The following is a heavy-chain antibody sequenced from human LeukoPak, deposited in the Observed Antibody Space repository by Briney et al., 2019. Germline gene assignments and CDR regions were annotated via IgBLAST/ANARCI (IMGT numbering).Heavy chain of an antibody. CDR2: IYTSGST. CDR1: GGSINSYY. J-gene: IGHJ4*02. Sequence: SETLSLTCTVSGGSINSYYWSWIRQPAGKGLEWIGRIYTSGSTNYNPSLKSRVTMSVDTSKNQFSLKLSSVTAADTAVYYCARGSRWLVTFDYWGQGTLVTVSS. CDR3: ARGSRWLVTFDY. V-gene: IGHV4-4*07. D-gene: IGHD6-19*01.